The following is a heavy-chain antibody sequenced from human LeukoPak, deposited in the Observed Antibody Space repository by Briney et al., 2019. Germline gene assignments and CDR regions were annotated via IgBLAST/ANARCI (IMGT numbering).Heavy chain of an antibody. D-gene: IGHD6-19*01. J-gene: IGHJ2*01. Sequence: SQTLSLTCALSGDSVSSNSAAWIRQSPSRGLEWLGRTYYTSKWYNDYAVSVKSRITINPDTSRNQFSLQLSSVTPEDTAVYYCARARHNIHNGWAWYFDLWGRGTLVTVSS. CDR1: GDSVSSNSAA. CDR2: TYYTSKWYN. CDR3: ARARHNIHNGWAWYFDL. V-gene: IGHV6-1*01.